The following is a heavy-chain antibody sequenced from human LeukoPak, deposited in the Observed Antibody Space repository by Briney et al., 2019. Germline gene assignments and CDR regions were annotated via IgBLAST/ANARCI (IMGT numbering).Heavy chain of an antibody. CDR2: ISGSGGST. CDR1: GFTFSSYG. V-gene: IGHV3-23*01. D-gene: IGHD3-22*01. CDR3: ARVVVTEKRAFDY. J-gene: IGHJ4*02. Sequence: LPGGSLRLSCAASGFTFSSYGMSWVRQAPGKGLEWVSAISGSGGSTYYADSVKGRFTIPRDNSKNTLYLQMNSLRAEDTAVYYCARVVVTEKRAFDYWGQGTLVTVSS.